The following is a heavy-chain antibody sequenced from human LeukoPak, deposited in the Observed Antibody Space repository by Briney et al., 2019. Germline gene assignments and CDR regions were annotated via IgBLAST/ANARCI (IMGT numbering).Heavy chain of an antibody. J-gene: IGHJ5*02. V-gene: IGHV3-23*01. CDR2: INGRGGDI. Sequence: GGSLRLSCAASGFTFSNYAMSWVRQAPGKGLEWVSLINGRGGDIRYADSVRGRFSISRDNSKNTLYLQMNSLRAEDTAVFYCAKLPTTGWYAGGNWFDPWGQGTLVTVSS. D-gene: IGHD6-19*01. CDR3: AKLPTTGWYAGGNWFDP. CDR1: GFTFSNYA.